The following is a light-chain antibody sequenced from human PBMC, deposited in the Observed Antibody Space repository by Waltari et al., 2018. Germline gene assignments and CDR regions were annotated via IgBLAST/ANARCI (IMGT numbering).Light chain of an antibody. J-gene: IGKJ4*01. Sequence: EIVLTQSPGTLSLSPGESATLSCRASQSVDTYLAWYQKKPGQAPRLLIYDASTRATGIPARFSGSGSGTDFTLTISSLEPEDFVVYYCQQRSSWFTFGGGTKVEV. CDR1: QSVDTY. CDR3: QQRSSWFT. V-gene: IGKV3-11*01. CDR2: DAS.